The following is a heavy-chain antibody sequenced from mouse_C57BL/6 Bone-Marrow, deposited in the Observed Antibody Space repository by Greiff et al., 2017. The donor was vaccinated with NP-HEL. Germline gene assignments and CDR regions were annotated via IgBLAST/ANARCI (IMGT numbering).Heavy chain of an antibody. CDR2: IHPNSGST. J-gene: IGHJ1*03. V-gene: IGHV1-64*01. Sequence: QVQLKQPGAELVKPGASVKLSCKASGYTFTSYWMHWVKQRPGQGLEWIGMIHPNSGSTNYNEKFKSKATLTVDKSSSTAYMQLSSLTSEDSAVYYCVFGYFSYWYFDVWGTGTTVTVSS. CDR1: GYTFTSYW. CDR3: VFGYFSYWYFDV. D-gene: IGHD2-3*01.